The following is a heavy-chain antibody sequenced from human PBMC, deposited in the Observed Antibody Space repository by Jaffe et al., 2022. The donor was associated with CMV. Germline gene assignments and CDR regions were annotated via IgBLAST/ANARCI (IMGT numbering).Heavy chain of an antibody. CDR1: GGSISSTHF. V-gene: IGHV4-39*01. J-gene: IGHJ4*02. CDR3: ARHLRPSSGWYRGPAYFDD. Sequence: QLQLQESGPGLAKPSETVSLICTVSGGSISSTHFWGWIRQSPGKGLEWVGSIFYSETTYYSGTTYYNPSLKSRAAISVDASKNQFSLSLTSLTAADTAVYHCARHLRPSSGWYRGPAYFDDWGQGTLVTVSS. D-gene: IGHD6-19*01. CDR2: IFYSETTYYSGTT.